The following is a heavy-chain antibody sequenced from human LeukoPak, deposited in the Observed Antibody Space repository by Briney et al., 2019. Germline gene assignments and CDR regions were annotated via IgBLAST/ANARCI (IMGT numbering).Heavy chain of an antibody. D-gene: IGHD3-9*01. CDR3: AKGANFDWLLFGPLGIFDY. V-gene: IGHV3-23*01. CDR2: ISGSGVST. J-gene: IGHJ4*02. Sequence: GGSLRLSCAASGFTFSSYAMSWFRQAPGKGLGWVSAISGSGVSTYYADSVKGRFTISRDNSKNTLYLQMNSLRAEDTAVYYCAKGANFDWLLFGPLGIFDYWGQGTLVTVSS. CDR1: GFTFSSYA.